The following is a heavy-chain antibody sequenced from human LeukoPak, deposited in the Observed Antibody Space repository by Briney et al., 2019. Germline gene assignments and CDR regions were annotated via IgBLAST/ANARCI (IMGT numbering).Heavy chain of an antibody. J-gene: IGHJ6*03. D-gene: IGHD3-10*01. CDR2: ISHDGSNK. V-gene: IGHV3-30*18. CDR1: GFTFSSYG. CDR3: AKDGRITMVRGSKDYYYYYMDV. Sequence: GGSLRLSCAASGFTFSSYGMHWVRQAPGKGLEWVAVISHDGSNKYYADSVKGRFTISRDNSKNTLYLQMNSLRAEDTAVYYCAKDGRITMVRGSKDYYYYYMDVWGKGTTVTVSS.